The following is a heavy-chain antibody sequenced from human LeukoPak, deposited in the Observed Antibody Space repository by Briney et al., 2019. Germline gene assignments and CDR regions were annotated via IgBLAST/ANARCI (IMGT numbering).Heavy chain of an antibody. V-gene: IGHV1-18*01. D-gene: IGHD3-22*01. CDR1: GYTFTSYG. Sequence: GGSVKAAYLPSGYTFTSYGISGMRQAPGQALEWMGWISGYNGNTNYAQKLQGRVTMTTDTSTSTAYMELRSLRSDDTAVYYCARDFPSRGYYYFFHLGVQGTLVTVSS. CDR3: ARDFPSRGYYYFFHL. J-gene: IGHJ4*02. CDR2: ISGYNGNT.